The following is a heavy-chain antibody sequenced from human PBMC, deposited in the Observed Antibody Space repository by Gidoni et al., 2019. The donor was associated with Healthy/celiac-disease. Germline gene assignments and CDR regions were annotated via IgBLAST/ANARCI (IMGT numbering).Heavy chain of an antibody. D-gene: IGHD1-26*01. V-gene: IGHV3-48*03. Sequence: ELQLVESGGGLVQPGGSLSLSCAASGFTFSSYEMNWVRQAPGKGLEWVSYISSSGSTRYYADSVKGRFTISRDNAKNSLYLQMNSLRAEDTAVYYCARAAWELNAFDIWGQGTMVTVSS. CDR3: ARAAWELNAFDI. CDR2: ISSSGSTR. J-gene: IGHJ3*02. CDR1: GFTFSSYE.